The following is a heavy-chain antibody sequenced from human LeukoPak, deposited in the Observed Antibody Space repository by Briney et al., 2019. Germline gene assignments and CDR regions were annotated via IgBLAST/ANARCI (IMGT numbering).Heavy chain of an antibody. D-gene: IGHD3-3*01. CDR2: INHSGST. V-gene: IGHV4-34*01. CDR1: GGSFSGYY. CDR3: ARGRLGFWSGYHHYFDY. Sequence: SETLSLTCAVYGGSFSGYYWSWIRQPPGKGLEWIGEINHSGSTNYNPSLKSRVTISVDTSKNQFSLKLSSVTAADTAVYYCARGRLGFWSGYHHYFDYWGQGTPVTVSS. J-gene: IGHJ4*02.